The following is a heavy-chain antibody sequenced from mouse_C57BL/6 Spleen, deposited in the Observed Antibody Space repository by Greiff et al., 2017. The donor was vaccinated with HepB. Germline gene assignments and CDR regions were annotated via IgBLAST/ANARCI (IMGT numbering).Heavy chain of an antibody. Sequence: QVQLKQSGAELVRPGASVKLSCKASGYTFTDYYINWVKQRPGQGLEWIARIYPGSGNTYYNEKFKGKATLTADKSSSTAYMELRSLTSEDSAVYFCARRFITTVVAPFDYWGQGTTLTVSS. D-gene: IGHD1-1*01. J-gene: IGHJ2*01. CDR1: GYTFTDYY. CDR2: IYPGSGNT. V-gene: IGHV1-76*01. CDR3: ARRFITTVVAPFDY.